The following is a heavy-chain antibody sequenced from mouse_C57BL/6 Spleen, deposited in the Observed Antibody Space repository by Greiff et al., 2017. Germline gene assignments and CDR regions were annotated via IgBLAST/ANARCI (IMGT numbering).Heavy chain of an antibody. J-gene: IGHJ1*03. CDR2: IDPSDSET. CDR3: ARNYYGSSYEYFDV. CDR1: GYTFTSYW. V-gene: IGHV1-52*01. Sequence: VQLQQPGAELVRPGSSVKLSCKASGYTFTSYWMHWVKQRPIQGLEWIGNIDPSDSETHYNQKFKVKATLTVDKSSSTAYMQLSSLTSEDSAVYYCARNYYGSSYEYFDVWGTGTTVTVSS. D-gene: IGHD1-1*01.